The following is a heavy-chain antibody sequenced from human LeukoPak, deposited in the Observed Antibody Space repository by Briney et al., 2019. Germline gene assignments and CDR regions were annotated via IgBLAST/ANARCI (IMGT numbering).Heavy chain of an antibody. CDR1: GFTFSDYY. CDR2: ISSSSSYT. V-gene: IGHV3-11*06. D-gene: IGHD6-19*01. Sequence: SGGSLTLSCAVSGFTFSDYYMSWIRQAPGKGLEWVSYISSSSSYTKYADSVKGGFTISRENEKNSLYMQMNRLRAEDTAMYYCARSGYSSGLDQFYYYCMDFLGQGTPGTLS. J-gene: IGHJ6*02. CDR3: ARSGYSSGLDQFYYYCMDF.